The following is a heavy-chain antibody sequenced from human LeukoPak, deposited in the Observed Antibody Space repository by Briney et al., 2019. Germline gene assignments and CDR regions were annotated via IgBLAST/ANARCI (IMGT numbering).Heavy chain of an antibody. CDR3: ARDVYCSSTSCYMGYFDY. D-gene: IGHD2-2*02. CDR1: GYTFTGYY. Sequence: ASVKVSCKASGYTFTGYYMHWVRQAPGQGLEWMGWINPNSGGTNYAQKFQGRVTMTRDTSISTAYMELSRLRSDDTAVYYCARDVYCSSTSCYMGYFDYWGQGTLVTVSS. J-gene: IGHJ4*02. CDR2: INPNSGGT. V-gene: IGHV1-2*02.